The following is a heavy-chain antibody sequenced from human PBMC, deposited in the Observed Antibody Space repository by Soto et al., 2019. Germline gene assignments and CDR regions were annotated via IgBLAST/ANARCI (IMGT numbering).Heavy chain of an antibody. D-gene: IGHD3-10*01. J-gene: IGHJ5*02. Sequence: GGSMRLPCAAFGFTFSSYGMHRVRQAPGKGLEWVAVIWYDGSNKYYADSVKGRFTISRDNSKNTLYLQMNSLRAEDTAVYYCASLRGVTILRGLIPSWGQGTLVTVSS. V-gene: IGHV3-33*01. CDR2: IWYDGSNK. CDR3: ASLRGVTILRGLIPS. CDR1: GFTFSSYG.